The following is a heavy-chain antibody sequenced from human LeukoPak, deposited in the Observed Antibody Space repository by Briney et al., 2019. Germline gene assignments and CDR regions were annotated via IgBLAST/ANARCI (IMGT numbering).Heavy chain of an antibody. CDR2: IDPKRGGT. CDR3: ATSIEAEIWYFDY. D-gene: IGHD1-14*01. Sequence: ALVKVSCKASGYTFTGYYMHWLRQAPGQGLEWMGWIDPKRGGTNYAQKFQGRVTMTRDTSISTAYMEVSRLRSDDTAVYYCATSIEAEIWYFDYWGQGTLVTVSS. J-gene: IGHJ4*02. CDR1: GYTFTGYY. V-gene: IGHV1-2*02.